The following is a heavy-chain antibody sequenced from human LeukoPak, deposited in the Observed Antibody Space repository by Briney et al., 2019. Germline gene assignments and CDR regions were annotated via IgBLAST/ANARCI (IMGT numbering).Heavy chain of an antibody. CDR1: GLIFSDYY. J-gene: IGHJ4*02. CDR3: ARDDGRRATSTVVFGN. V-gene: IGHV3-11*04. D-gene: IGHD1-26*01. CDR2: ISGSGSST. Sequence: GGSLRLSCAVSGLIFSDYYISWIRQAPGEGLEWISYISGSGSSTNYADSVKGRFPISRDNAKNSLYLQMNSLRAEDTAMYYCARDDGRRATSTVVFGNWGQGTLVTVSS.